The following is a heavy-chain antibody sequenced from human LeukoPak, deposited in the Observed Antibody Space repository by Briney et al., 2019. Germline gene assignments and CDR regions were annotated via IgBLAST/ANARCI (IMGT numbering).Heavy chain of an antibody. Sequence: SETLSLPCAVYGGSFSDYYWSWIRQPPGKGLEWIGEINHSGSTNYSPSLKSRVTISVDTSKNQFSLKLTSVTAADTAVYYCARGDLRGDYWGEGVLVTVSS. CDR2: INHSGST. CDR3: ARGDLRGDY. J-gene: IGHJ4*02. D-gene: IGHD3-10*01. V-gene: IGHV4-34*01. CDR1: GGSFSDYY.